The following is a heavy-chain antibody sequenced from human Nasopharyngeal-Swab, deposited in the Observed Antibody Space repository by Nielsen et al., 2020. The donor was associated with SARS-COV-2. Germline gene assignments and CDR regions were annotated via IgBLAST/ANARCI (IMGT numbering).Heavy chain of an antibody. CDR2: ISGSGITK. CDR3: ARIKYYYDSSGVFDY. J-gene: IGHJ4*02. D-gene: IGHD3-22*01. Sequence: WIRQPPGKGLEWVSVISGSGITKYYADSVKGRFTISRDNSKNTLYLQMNSLRAEDTAVYYCARIKYYYDSSGVFDYWGQGTLVTVSS. V-gene: IGHV3-23*01.